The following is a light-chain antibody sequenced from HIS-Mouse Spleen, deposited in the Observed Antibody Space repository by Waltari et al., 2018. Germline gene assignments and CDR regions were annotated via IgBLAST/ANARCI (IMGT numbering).Light chain of an antibody. V-gene: IGLV4-69*01. CDR1: SVPSSYA. CDR2: LNSDGSH. Sequence: QLVLTQSPSASASLGASVKLTCTLSSVPSSYASASHQQQPENGPRYLMKLNSDGSHSKGDGIPDRFSGSSSGAERYLTISSLQSEDEADYYCQTWGTGIQGVFGGGTKLTVL. J-gene: IGLJ3*02. CDR3: QTWGTGIQGV.